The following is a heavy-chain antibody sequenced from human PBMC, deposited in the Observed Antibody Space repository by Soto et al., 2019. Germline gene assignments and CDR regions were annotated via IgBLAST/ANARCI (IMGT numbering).Heavy chain of an antibody. CDR2: IMPIFGIA. D-gene: IGHD2-2*01. CDR1: GGTFSRHS. V-gene: IGHV1-69*08. Sequence: QVQLVQSGAEVKKPGSSVKVSCKASGGTFSRHSITWVRQAPGHGLEWMGRIMPIFGIASYAQKLQGRVTITSDKTASAAYTELSSLRCEYTDVYYCAREDRERDSALVPAAIDGMAVWCQGTTVTVSS. J-gene: IGHJ6*02. CDR3: AREDRERDSALVPAAIDGMAV.